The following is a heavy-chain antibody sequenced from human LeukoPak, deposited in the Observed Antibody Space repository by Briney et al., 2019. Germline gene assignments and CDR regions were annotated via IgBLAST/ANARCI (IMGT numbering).Heavy chain of an antibody. Sequence: PAETLCLTCTVSGGPIRTYQWSWIRQPPGKGLEWIGNIHCSGSVNYNPSPKRRVIISVDTSKNQYSLELSPVTAADTALYYCARVGVDDSGNILKYFFDYWRGGTLLSVSS. V-gene: IGHV4-59*01. CDR1: GGPIRTYQ. CDR3: ARVGVDDSGNILKYFFDY. J-gene: IGHJ4*02. CDR2: IHCSGSV. D-gene: IGHD4-23*01.